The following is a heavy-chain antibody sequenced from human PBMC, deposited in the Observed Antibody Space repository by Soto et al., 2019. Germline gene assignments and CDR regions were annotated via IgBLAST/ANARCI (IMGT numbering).Heavy chain of an antibody. CDR3: ARDSYDFWSGYLTGGGMDV. D-gene: IGHD3-3*01. V-gene: IGHV3-30-3*01. CDR1: GFTFSNFA. Sequence: QVQLVESGGGVVQPGRSLRLSCAASGFTFSNFAMHWVRQAPGKGLEWVAIMSYDGTNKYYADSVKGRFTISRDNSYNTLYLQMNSLRAEDTAMYYCARDSYDFWSGYLTGGGMDVWGQGTTVTVSS. J-gene: IGHJ6*02. CDR2: MSYDGTNK.